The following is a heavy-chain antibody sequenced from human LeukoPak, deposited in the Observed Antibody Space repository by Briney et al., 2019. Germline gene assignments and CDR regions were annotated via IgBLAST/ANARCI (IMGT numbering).Heavy chain of an antibody. D-gene: IGHD1-26*01. CDR2: IYYDGST. Sequence: SETLSLTCTVSGGSINSSTFYWGWIRQPPGKGLEWIGSIYYDGSTYYNPSLKSRVTISVDTSRNQFSLKLTSVTAADTAVYFCARRSDSGSDDGEDYFDYWGQGTLVTVSS. J-gene: IGHJ4*02. CDR3: ARRSDSGSDDGEDYFDY. V-gene: IGHV4-39*01. CDR1: GGSINSSTFY.